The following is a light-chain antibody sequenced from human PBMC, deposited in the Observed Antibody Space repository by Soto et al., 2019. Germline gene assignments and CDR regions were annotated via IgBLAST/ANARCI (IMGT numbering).Light chain of an antibody. CDR2: EVT. V-gene: IGLV2-14*01. J-gene: IGLJ1*01. CDR1: RTDVGGYNA. Sequence: QSVLSQPASVSRSPGQTITISCTGTRTDVGGYNAVSWYQHHPGKAPKLIIYEVTHRPTGVSDRFSASKSGNTASLTISGLQAEDEADYYCNSFRVSHLYVFGTGTKVTVL. CDR3: NSFRVSHLYV.